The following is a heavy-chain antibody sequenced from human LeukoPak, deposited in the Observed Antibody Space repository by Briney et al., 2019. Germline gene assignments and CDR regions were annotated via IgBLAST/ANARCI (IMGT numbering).Heavy chain of an antibody. Sequence: GGSLRLFCAASGFTVSNNYLIWVRQAPGKGLVWVSMIYVGGDTYYADPVKVRSTISRDSSKNTLYLQMSSLRADDTAVFYCARARDQQGAPRQYFFDSWGQGTLVTVSS. CDR1: GFTVSNNY. D-gene: IGHD1-26*01. V-gene: IGHV3-66*01. CDR3: ARARDQQGAPRQYFFDS. J-gene: IGHJ4*02. CDR2: IYVGGDT.